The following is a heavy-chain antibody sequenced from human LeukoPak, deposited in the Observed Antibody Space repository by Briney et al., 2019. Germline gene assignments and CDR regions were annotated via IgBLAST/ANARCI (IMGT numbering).Heavy chain of an antibody. CDR3: AKDPTHYRVWDDYDSTVLSY. V-gene: IGHV3-30*02. CDR1: GFTFSNYW. CDR2: IRYDGSNK. Sequence: PGRSLRLSCAASGFTFSNYWMSWVRQAPGKGLEWVAFIRYDGSNKYYADSVKGRFTISRDNSKNTLYLQMNSLRAADTAVYYCAKDPTHYRVWDDYDSTVLSYWGQGTLVTVSS. J-gene: IGHJ4*02. D-gene: IGHD3-22*01.